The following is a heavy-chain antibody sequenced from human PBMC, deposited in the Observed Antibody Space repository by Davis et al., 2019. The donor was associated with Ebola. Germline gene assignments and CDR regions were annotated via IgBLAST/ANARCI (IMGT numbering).Heavy chain of an antibody. V-gene: IGHV2-5*08. Sequence: SGPTLVKPTQTLTLTCTFSGFSLSTSGMCVSWIRQPPGKALVWLALIYWDDDKRYSPSLKSRLTITKDTSKNQVVLTMTNMDPVDTATYYCAHRRLQQLVFGRGYNWFDPWGQGTLVTVSS. CDR2: IYWDDDK. J-gene: IGHJ5*02. CDR1: GFSLSTSGMC. D-gene: IGHD6-13*01. CDR3: AHRRLQQLVFGRGYNWFDP.